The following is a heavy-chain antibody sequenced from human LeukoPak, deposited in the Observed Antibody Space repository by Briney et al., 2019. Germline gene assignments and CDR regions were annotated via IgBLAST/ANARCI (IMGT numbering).Heavy chain of an antibody. CDR2: ISSSSSTI. V-gene: IGHV3-48*01. CDR1: GFSFSSYC. J-gene: IGHJ3*02. CDR3: ARDRDGDAFDI. D-gene: IGHD5-24*01. Sequence: GGSLRLSCAASGFSFSSYCMNWVRQAPGKGLEWVSYISSSSSTIYYADSVKGRFTISRNNANNSLYLQMNSLGAEDTAVYYCARDRDGDAFDIWGQGTMVTVSS.